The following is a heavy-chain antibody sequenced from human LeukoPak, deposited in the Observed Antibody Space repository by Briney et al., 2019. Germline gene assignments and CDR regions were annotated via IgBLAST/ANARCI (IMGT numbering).Heavy chain of an antibody. CDR1: GYTFTSYY. Sequence: ASVKVSCKASGYTFTSYYMHWVRQAPGQGLEWMGIINPSGGSTSYAQKFQGRITMTRAPSTSTVCMELSSLRSEDTAVYYCAREGVAVARGYYYYMDVWGKGTTVTVSS. CDR2: INPSGGST. CDR3: AREGVAVARGYYYYMDV. J-gene: IGHJ6*03. D-gene: IGHD6-19*01. V-gene: IGHV1-46*03.